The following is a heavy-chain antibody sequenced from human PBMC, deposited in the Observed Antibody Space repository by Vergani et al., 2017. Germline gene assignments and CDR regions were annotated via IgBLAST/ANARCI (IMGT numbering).Heavy chain of an antibody. CDR2: SSGPGLST. J-gene: IGHJ5*01. D-gene: IGHD5-12*01. Sequence: EVHLLESGGGLVQSGGSLRLSCAASGFTFSNSAVSWVRQAPGRGLAWVSSSSGPGLSTYYADSVKGRLSISRDNSKNTVFLQMHSLRAEDTGIYYCVKEKIEWGSYFIDSWGHGIMGTVTA. CDR1: GFTFSNSA. CDR3: VKEKIEWGSYFIDS. V-gene: IGHV3-23*01.